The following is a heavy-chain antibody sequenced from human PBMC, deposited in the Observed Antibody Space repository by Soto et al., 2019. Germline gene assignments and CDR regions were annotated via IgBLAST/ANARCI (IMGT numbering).Heavy chain of an antibody. V-gene: IGHV4-34*01. Sequence: PSETLSLTCAVYGGSFSGYYWSWIRQPPGKGLEWIGEINHSGSTNYNPSLKSRVTISVDTSKNQFSLKLSSVTAADTAVYYCARARSSREKDFQHWGQGTLVTVSS. CDR1: GGSFSGYY. J-gene: IGHJ1*01. CDR2: INHSGST. D-gene: IGHD1-26*01. CDR3: ARARSSREKDFQH.